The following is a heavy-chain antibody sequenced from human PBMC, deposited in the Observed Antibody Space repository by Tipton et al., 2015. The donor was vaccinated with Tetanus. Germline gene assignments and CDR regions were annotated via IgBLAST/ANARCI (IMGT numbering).Heavy chain of an antibody. J-gene: IGHJ2*01. CDR3: ARGGLCVGPACAGISPLLDV. V-gene: IGHV4-59*01. Sequence: TLSLTCSVSGGSISYYYWSWIRQSPGEGLEWIGHIYYNGSTKYNPSLKSRVTVSLDTSKKHFSLRLSSVTAADTAVYYCARGGLCVGPACAGISPLLDVWGRGTLVTVSS. CDR2: IYYNGST. D-gene: IGHD2-15*01. CDR1: GGSISYYY.